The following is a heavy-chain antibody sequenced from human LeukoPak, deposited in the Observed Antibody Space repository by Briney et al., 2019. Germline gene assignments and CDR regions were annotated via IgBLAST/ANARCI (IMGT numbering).Heavy chain of an antibody. V-gene: IGHV1-18*01. Sequence: ASVKVSCKASGYTFTSYGISWVRQAPGQGLEWMGWISAYNGNTNYAQKLQGRVTMTTDTSTSTAYMELRSLRSDDTAVYYCPRDLGPGIQLWWATYYYYGMDVWGQGTTVTVSS. D-gene: IGHD5-18*01. CDR1: GYTFTSYG. CDR3: PRDLGPGIQLWWATYYYYGMDV. J-gene: IGHJ6*02. CDR2: ISAYNGNT.